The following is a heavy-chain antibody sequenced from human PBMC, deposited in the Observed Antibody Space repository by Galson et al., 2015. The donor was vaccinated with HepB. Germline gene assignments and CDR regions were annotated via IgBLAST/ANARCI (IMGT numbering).Heavy chain of an antibody. CDR2: IKPDGSET. CDR1: GFTFRNYW. Sequence: SLRLSCAASGFTFRNYWMTWVRQAPGKGLEWVANIKPDGSETYYVDSVKGRFTIFRDNAWNSLYLDMNNLRPEDTAVYYCARSSVAVPGDDHWGQGTLVTVSS. CDR3: ARSSVAVPGDDH. V-gene: IGHV3-7*03. J-gene: IGHJ4*02. D-gene: IGHD6-19*01.